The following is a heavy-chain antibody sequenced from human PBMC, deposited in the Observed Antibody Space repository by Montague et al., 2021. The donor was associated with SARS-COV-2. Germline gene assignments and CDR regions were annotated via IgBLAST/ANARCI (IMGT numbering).Heavy chain of an antibody. CDR3: ARGPVDDNCSGGSCYSRYYYGMDV. J-gene: IGHJ6*02. Sequence: SETLSLTCAVYGGSFSVHYWSWIRQPPGKGLEWIGEINHSGSTNYNPSLKSRVTISVDTSKNQFSLKLSSVTAADTAVYYCARGPVDDNCSGGSCYSRYYYGMDVWGQGTTVTVSS. D-gene: IGHD2-15*01. V-gene: IGHV4-34*01. CDR2: INHSGST. CDR1: GGSFSVHY.